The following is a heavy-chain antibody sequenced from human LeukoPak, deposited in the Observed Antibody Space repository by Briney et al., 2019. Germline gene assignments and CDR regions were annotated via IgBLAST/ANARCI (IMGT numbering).Heavy chain of an antibody. D-gene: IGHD6-13*01. CDR3: ARGDSGIAAAGTAHY. Sequence: ASVRVSCKASGYTFTGYYMHWVRQAPGQGLEWMGWINPNSGGTNYAQKFQGWVTTTRDTSISTAYMELSRLRSDDTAVYYCARGDSGIAAAGTAHYWGQGTLVTVSS. V-gene: IGHV1-2*04. CDR1: GYTFTGYY. CDR2: INPNSGGT. J-gene: IGHJ4*02.